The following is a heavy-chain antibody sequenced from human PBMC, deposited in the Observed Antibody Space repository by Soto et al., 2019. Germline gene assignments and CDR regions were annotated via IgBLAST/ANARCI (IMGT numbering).Heavy chain of an antibody. CDR2: FDPEDGET. CDR1: GYTLTELS. CDR3: AKGPVGATPQPFDY. Sequence: GASVKVSCKVSGYTLTELSMHWVRQAPGKGLEWMGGFDPEDGETIYAQKFQGRVTMTEDTSTDTAYMELSSLRSEDTAVYYCAKGPVGATPQPFDYWGQGTLVTVSS. D-gene: IGHD1-26*01. V-gene: IGHV1-24*01. J-gene: IGHJ4*02.